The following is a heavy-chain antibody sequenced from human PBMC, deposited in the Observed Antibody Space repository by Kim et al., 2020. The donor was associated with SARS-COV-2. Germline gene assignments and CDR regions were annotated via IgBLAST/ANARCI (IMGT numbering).Heavy chain of an antibody. CDR3: ARQSAHLRYFDWLFQMQCNWFDP. CDR2: IYYSGST. J-gene: IGHJ5*02. CDR1: GGSISSSSYY. D-gene: IGHD3-9*01. V-gene: IGHV4-39*01. Sequence: SETLSLTCTVSGGSISSSSYYWGWIRQPPGKGLEWIGSIYYSGSTYYNPSLKSRVTISVDTSKNQFSLKLSSVTAADTAVYYCARQSAHLRYFDWLFQMQCNWFDPWGQGTLVTVSS.